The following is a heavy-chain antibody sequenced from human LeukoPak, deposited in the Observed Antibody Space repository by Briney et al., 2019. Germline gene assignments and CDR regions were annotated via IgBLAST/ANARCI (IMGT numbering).Heavy chain of an antibody. CDR3: ARTEGTVAYDS. V-gene: IGHV3-74*01. J-gene: IGHJ5*01. CDR2: INSDGSGT. D-gene: IGHD4-23*01. Sequence: GGSLRLSCAASGFTFVNYWRHWVGQAQGRGLVGVSRINSDGSGTTYADSVRGRFTISRDNAKNTLYLQVNSLRAEDTAVYYCARTEGTVAYDSWGQGTLVTVSS. CDR1: GFTFVNYW.